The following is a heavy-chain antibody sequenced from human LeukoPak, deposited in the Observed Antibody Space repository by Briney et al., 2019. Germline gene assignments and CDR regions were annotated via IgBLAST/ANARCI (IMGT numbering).Heavy chain of an antibody. D-gene: IGHD1-26*01. Sequence: PGGSERLSCAASGFTFSSYGMHWVRQAPGKGLVWVAFIRYDGSNKYYADSVKGRFTISRDNSKNTLDLHMNRPRAEATAFYSSTKHSHGRSYRDYWGQGTLVTVSS. CDR1: GFTFSSYG. V-gene: IGHV3-30*02. CDR3: TKHSHGRSYRDY. CDR2: IRYDGSNK. J-gene: IGHJ4*02.